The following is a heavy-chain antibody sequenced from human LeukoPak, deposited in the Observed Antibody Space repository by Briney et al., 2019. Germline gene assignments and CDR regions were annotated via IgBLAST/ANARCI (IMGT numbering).Heavy chain of an antibody. V-gene: IGHV3-11*04. CDR2: ISRGGSTT. CDR1: GFSFSDYY. J-gene: IGHJ4*02. D-gene: IGHD6-13*01. Sequence: GGSLRLSCAASGFSFSDYYMSWIRQAPGKGLEWISYISRGGSTTYYTDSVKGRFTISRDNAKNSLYLQMNSLRAGDTAVYYCARAGYSSSWYYFDYWGQGTLVTVSS. CDR3: ARAGYSSSWYYFDY.